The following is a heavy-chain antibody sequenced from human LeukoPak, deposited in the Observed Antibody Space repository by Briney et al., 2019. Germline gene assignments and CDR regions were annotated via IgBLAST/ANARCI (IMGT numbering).Heavy chain of an antibody. D-gene: IGHD3-22*01. V-gene: IGHV3-21*01. Sequence: GGSLRLSCAASGFTFSSYSMNWVRQAPGKGLDWVSSISSSSSYIYYADSVKGRFTISRDNAKNSLYLQMNSLRAEDTAVYYCARDSIIPSTMIGSLEYWGQGTQVTVSS. CDR2: ISSSSSYI. CDR1: GFTFSSYS. J-gene: IGHJ4*02. CDR3: ARDSIIPSTMIGSLEY.